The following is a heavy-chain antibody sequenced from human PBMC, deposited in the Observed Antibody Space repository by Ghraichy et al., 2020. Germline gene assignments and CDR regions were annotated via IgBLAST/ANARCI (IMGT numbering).Heavy chain of an antibody. CDR3: ARRHRGPLKYFQH. CDR2: INHSGST. Sequence: SETLSLTCAVYGGSFSGYYWSWIRQPPGKGLEWIGEINHSGSTNYNPSLKSRVTISVDTSKNQFSLKLSSVTAADTAVYYCARRHRGPLKYFQHWGQGTLVTVSS. D-gene: IGHD2-21*01. CDR1: GGSFSGYY. J-gene: IGHJ1*01. V-gene: IGHV4-34*01.